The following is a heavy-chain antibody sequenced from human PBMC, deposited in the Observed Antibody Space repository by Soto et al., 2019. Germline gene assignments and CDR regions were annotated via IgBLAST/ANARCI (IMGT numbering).Heavy chain of an antibody. CDR2: IYYSGST. CDR3: ARALGYCSGGSCYSEYSGMDV. Sequence: SETLSLTCTVSGGSISSGGYYWSWIRQHPGNGLEWIGYIYYSGSTYYNPSLKSRVTIAVDTSKNQFSLKLSSVTAADTAVDYCARALGYCSGGSCYSEYSGMDVWGQGTTVT. J-gene: IGHJ6*02. D-gene: IGHD2-15*01. V-gene: IGHV4-31*03. CDR1: GGSISSGGYY.